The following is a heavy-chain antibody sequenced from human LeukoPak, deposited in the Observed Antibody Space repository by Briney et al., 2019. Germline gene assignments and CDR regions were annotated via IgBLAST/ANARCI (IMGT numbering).Heavy chain of an antibody. Sequence: ASVKVSCKASGYTFTGYYMHWVRQAPGQGLEWMGWINRNSGGTNYAQKFQGRVTMTRDTSISTAYMELSRLRSDDTAVYYCARGGEPGYGDFLTEYWGQGTLVTVSS. D-gene: IGHD4-17*01. CDR1: GYTFTGYY. CDR2: INRNSGGT. V-gene: IGHV1-2*02. CDR3: ARGGEPGYGDFLTEY. J-gene: IGHJ4*02.